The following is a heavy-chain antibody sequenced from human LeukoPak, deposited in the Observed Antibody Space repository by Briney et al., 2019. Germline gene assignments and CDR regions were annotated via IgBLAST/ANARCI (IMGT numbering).Heavy chain of an antibody. CDR3: ARALYDSSGYPNVDY. V-gene: IGHV1-2*06. Sequence: ASVKVSCKASGYTFTGYYMHWVRQAPGQGLEWMGRINPNSGGTNYAQKFQGRVTMTRDTSISTAYMELSRLRSDDTAVYYCARALYDSSGYPNVDYWGQGTLVTVSS. J-gene: IGHJ4*02. CDR2: INPNSGGT. D-gene: IGHD3-22*01. CDR1: GYTFTGYY.